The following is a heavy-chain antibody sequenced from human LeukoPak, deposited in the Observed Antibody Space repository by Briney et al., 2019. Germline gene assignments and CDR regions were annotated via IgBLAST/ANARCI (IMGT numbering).Heavy chain of an antibody. J-gene: IGHJ4*02. V-gene: IGHV4-38-2*02. CDR1: GYSITSGYY. CDR3: AKGGTYGGGAGY. Sequence: SETLSLTCTVSGYSITSGYYWGRIRQPPGKGLEWIGYIYNGGSTTYSPSLNSRVTISLDTSNNQVSLRLSSVTAADTAVYYCAKGGTYGGGAGYWGQGTLVTVSS. CDR2: IYNGGST. D-gene: IGHD1-26*01.